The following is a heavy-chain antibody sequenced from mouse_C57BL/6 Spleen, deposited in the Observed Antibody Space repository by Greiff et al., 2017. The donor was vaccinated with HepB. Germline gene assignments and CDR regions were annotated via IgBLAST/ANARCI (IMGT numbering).Heavy chain of an antibody. D-gene: IGHD4-1*01. CDR2: IYPGSGST. J-gene: IGHJ4*01. CDR1: GYTFTSYW. Sequence: QVQLQQPGAELVKPGASVKMSCKASGYTFTSYWITWVKQRPGQGLEWIGDIYPGSGSTNYNEKFKSKATLTVDTSSSTAYMQLSSLTSEDSAVYYCARRGVGRYYAMDYWGQGTSVTVSS. CDR3: ARRGVGRYYAMDY. V-gene: IGHV1-55*01.